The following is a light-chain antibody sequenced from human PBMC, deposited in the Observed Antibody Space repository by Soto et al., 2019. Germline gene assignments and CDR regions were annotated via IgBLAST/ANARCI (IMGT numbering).Light chain of an antibody. J-gene: IGKJ1*01. CDR1: QSVSSY. CDR3: QQRSNWPGT. V-gene: IGKV3-11*01. CDR2: DAS. Sequence: EIVLTQSPAPLSLSTGERATLSCRASQSVSSYLAWYQQKPGQAPRLLIYDASNRATGIPARFSGSGSGTDFTLTISSLEPEDFAVYYCQQRSNWPGTFGQGTKGDIK.